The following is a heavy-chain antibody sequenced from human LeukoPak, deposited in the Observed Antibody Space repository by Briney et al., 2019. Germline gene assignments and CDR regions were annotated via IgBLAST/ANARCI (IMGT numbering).Heavy chain of an antibody. Sequence: RASVKVSCKASGFSFTTSAVQWVRQARGQRLEWIGWIVVGSGTTQYAQNFQERVTITRDMSTTTAYMELSSLTSGDTAVYYCAAAGYTGEQQLPTGFDYWGQGTLVTVSS. V-gene: IGHV1-58*01. CDR2: IVVGSGTT. CDR1: GFSFTTSA. D-gene: IGHD6-13*01. J-gene: IGHJ4*02. CDR3: AAAGYTGEQQLPTGFDY.